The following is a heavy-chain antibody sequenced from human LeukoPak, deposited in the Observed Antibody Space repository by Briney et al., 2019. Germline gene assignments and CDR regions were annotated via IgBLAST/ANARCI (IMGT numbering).Heavy chain of an antibody. CDR3: ARILDSAWGELGY. V-gene: IGHV3-30*02. J-gene: IGHJ4*02. CDR2: IRSDGSNK. Sequence: GGSLRLSCAASGFTFSSYGMHWVRQAPGKGLEWMAFIRSDGSNKYYADSVKGRFTISRDNSKNTLYLQMNSLRAEDAAVYYCARILDSAWGELGYWGQGTLVTVSS. CDR1: GFTFSSYG. D-gene: IGHD6-19*01.